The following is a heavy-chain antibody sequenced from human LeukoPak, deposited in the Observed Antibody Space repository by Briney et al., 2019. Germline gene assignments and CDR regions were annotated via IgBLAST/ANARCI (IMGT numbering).Heavy chain of an antibody. CDR2: ISSGGNTI. D-gene: IGHD5-18*01. CDR1: GFTFSSYE. Sequence: GGSLRLSCAASGFTFSSYEMNWVRQAPGQGLERVSYISSGGNTIYYADSVKVRFTISRDNAKNSLYLQMNSLRAEDTAVYYCAREGTAMVSFDYWGQGTLVTVSS. CDR3: AREGTAMVSFDY. J-gene: IGHJ4*02. V-gene: IGHV3-48*03.